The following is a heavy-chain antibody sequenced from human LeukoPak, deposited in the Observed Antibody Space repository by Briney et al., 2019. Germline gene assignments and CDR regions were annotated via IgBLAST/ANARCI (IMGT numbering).Heavy chain of an antibody. V-gene: IGHV3-9*01. CDR2: ISWNSGSI. CDR1: GFTFDDYA. J-gene: IGHJ4*02. CDR3: AKDLYSSSTPYFDY. D-gene: IGHD6-6*01. Sequence: GRSLRLSCAASGFTFDDYAMHWVRQAPGKGLEWVSGISWNSGSIGYADSAKGRFTISRDNAKNSLYLQMNSLRAEDTALYYCAKDLYSSSTPYFDYWGQGTLVTVSS.